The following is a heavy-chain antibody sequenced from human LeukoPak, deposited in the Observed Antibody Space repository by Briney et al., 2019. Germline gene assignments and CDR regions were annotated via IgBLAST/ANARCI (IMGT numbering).Heavy chain of an antibody. CDR1: GGSISSYY. D-gene: IGHD1-14*01. CDR3: AREIVGGFNPGAY. CDR2: IYYSGST. J-gene: IGHJ4*02. V-gene: IGHV4-59*12. Sequence: SETLSLTCTVSGGSISSYYWSWIRQPPGKGLEWIGYIYYSGSTNYNPSLKSRVTISVDTSKNQFSLELSSVTAADTAVYYCAREIVGGFNPGAYWGQGTLVTVSS.